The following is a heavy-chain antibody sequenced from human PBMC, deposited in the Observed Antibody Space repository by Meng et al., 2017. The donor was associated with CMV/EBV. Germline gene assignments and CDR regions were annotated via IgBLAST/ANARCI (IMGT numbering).Heavy chain of an antibody. D-gene: IGHD3-22*01. CDR2: IYYSGST. Sequence: QLQLQESGPGLVKPSETLPPTCTASGGSISSSSYYWGWIRQPPGKGLEWIGSIYYSGSTYYNPSLKSRVTISVDTSKNQFSLKLSSVTAADTAVYYCARGVVTMIVVYDPWGQGTLVTVSS. J-gene: IGHJ5*02. V-gene: IGHV4-39*07. CDR3: ARGVVTMIVVYDP. CDR1: GGSISSSSYY.